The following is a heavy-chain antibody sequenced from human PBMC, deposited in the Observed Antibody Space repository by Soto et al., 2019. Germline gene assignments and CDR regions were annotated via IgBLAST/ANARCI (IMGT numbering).Heavy chain of an antibody. D-gene: IGHD2-15*01. J-gene: IGHJ4*02. CDR2: ISAYNGNT. CDR3: VVAAQPYYFDY. V-gene: IGHV1-18*01. Sequence: ASVKASCKASGYTFTNYGISWVRQAPGQGLEWMGWISAYNGNTNYAQKLQGRVTMTTDTSTSTAYMELRSLRSDDTAVYYCVVAAQPYYFDYWGQGTLVTVSS. CDR1: GYTFTNYG.